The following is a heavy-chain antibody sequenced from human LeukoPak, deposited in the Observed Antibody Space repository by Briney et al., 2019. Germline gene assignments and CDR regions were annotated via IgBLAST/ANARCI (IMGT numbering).Heavy chain of an antibody. J-gene: IGHJ5*02. CDR1: GYPFTTYW. CDR3: ARQRRASATINYFDP. D-gene: IGHD4-17*01. CDR2: IYPDDSDA. Sequence: GESLKISCETSGYPFTTYWIGWVRQMPGAGLEWVGAIYPDDSDARYSPSFQGQVIISADKSIRTAYLQWTSLKASDTAMYYCARQRRASATINYFDPWGQGTLVTVSS. V-gene: IGHV5-51*01.